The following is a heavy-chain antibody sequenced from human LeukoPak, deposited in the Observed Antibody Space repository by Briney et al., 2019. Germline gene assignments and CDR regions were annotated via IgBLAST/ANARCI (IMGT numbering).Heavy chain of an antibody. D-gene: IGHD3-10*01. V-gene: IGHV3-23*01. J-gene: IGHJ3*02. Sequence: GGPLRLSCAASGFTFSSYAMSWVRQAPGKGLEWVAVISGSGGSTSYADSVKGRFTISRDNSKNTLYLQMNSLRAEDTAVYYCAKSHYYGSGSSRGAFDIWGQGTLVTVSS. CDR1: GFTFSSYA. CDR3: AKSHYYGSGSSRGAFDI. CDR2: ISGSGGST.